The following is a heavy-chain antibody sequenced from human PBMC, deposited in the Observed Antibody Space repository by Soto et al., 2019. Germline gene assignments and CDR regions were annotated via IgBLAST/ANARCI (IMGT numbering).Heavy chain of an antibody. Sequence: EVQLLESGGGLVQPGGSLRLSCAASGFTFSSYAMSWVRQAPVKGLEWVSAISGSGGSTYYADSVKGRFTISRDNSKNTLYLQMNSLRAEDTAVYYCAKGPSHYYYYGMDVWGQGTTVTVSS. CDR3: AKGPSHYYYYGMDV. CDR1: GFTFSSYA. CDR2: ISGSGGST. V-gene: IGHV3-23*01. J-gene: IGHJ6*02.